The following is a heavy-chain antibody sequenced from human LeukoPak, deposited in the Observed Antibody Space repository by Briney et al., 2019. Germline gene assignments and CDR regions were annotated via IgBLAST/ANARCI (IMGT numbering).Heavy chain of an antibody. D-gene: IGHD2-15*01. Sequence: PGGSLRLSCAASGFTFSDYYMSWIRQAPGKGPEWVSSISSTGGTTYYADSVRGRFTISRDNSKNTLYLQMNSLRAEDTAIYYCAKNGDRGAYCTGGTCYPYFYYYMDVWGKGTTVTI. V-gene: IGHV3-23*01. CDR2: ISSTGGTT. J-gene: IGHJ6*03. CDR3: AKNGDRGAYCTGGTCYPYFYYYMDV. CDR1: GFTFSDYY.